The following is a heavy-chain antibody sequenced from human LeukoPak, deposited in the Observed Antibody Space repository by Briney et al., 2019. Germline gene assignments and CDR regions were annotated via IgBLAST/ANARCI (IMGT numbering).Heavy chain of an antibody. Sequence: SETLSLTCAVYGGSFSGYYWSWIRQPPGKGLEWIGEINHSGSTNYNPSLKSRVTISVDTSKNQFSLKLSCVTAADTAVYYCARGRDSSGWRPSDFYYYGMDVWGKGTTVTVSS. CDR1: GGSFSGYY. V-gene: IGHV4-34*01. D-gene: IGHD6-19*01. CDR2: INHSGST. J-gene: IGHJ6*04. CDR3: ARGRDSSGWRPSDFYYYGMDV.